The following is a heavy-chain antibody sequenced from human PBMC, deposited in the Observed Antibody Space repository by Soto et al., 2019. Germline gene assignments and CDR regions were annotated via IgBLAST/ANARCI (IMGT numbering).Heavy chain of an antibody. CDR3: ARQPPEAYYFDY. D-gene: IGHD6-13*01. Sequence: QVQLQESGPGLVKPSQTLSVTCTVSGGSISSGSYYWTWIRQQQRKGLEWIGYIYYSGSTYYNPSLKSRVTISVDTSKNQFSLKLSSVTAADTAVYYCARQPPEAYYFDYWGQRTLVTVS. V-gene: IGHV4-31*03. CDR2: IYYSGST. CDR1: GGSISSGSYY. J-gene: IGHJ4*01.